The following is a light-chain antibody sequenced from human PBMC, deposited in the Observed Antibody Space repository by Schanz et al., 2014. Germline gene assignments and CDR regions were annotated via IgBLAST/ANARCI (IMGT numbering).Light chain of an antibody. CDR2: GIT. CDR3: SSYTGSTSFWV. CDR1: SSNIGAGYD. Sequence: QSVLTQTPSVSGAPGQRVTISCSGSSSNIGAGYDVHWYQRLPGTAPKLLIYGITNRPSGVPDRFSGSKSGASASLAIAGLQADDEADYYCSSYTGSTSFWVFGGGTKLTVL. V-gene: IGLV1-40*01. J-gene: IGLJ3*02.